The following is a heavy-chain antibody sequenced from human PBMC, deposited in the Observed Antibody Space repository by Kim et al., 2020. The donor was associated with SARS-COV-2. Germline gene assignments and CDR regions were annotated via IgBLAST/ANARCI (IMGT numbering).Heavy chain of an antibody. J-gene: IGHJ4*02. D-gene: IGHD4-17*01. V-gene: IGHV4-39*01. CDR2: IYYSGST. Sequence: SETLSLTCTVSGGSISSSSYYWGWIRQPPGKGLEWIGSIYYSGSTYYNPSLKSRVTISVDTSKNQFSLKLSSVTAADTAVYYCARQTVLYGDLTYFDYWGQGTLVTVSS. CDR3: ARQTVLYGDLTYFDY. CDR1: GGSISSSSYY.